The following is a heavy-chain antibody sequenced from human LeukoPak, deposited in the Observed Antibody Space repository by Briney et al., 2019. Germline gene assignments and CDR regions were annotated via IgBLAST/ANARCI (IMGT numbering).Heavy chain of an antibody. V-gene: IGHV7-4-1*02. CDR3: ARWGDYDNSGMDY. J-gene: IGHJ4*02. Sequence: ASVKVSCKASGYTFSSCAINWVRQAPGQGLEYMGWIDTKTGNPTYAQGFTGRFVFSLDTSVSTAYLQINSLEAEDTAVYYCARWGDYDNSGMDYWGQGTLVTVSS. CDR2: IDTKTGNP. D-gene: IGHD3-22*01. CDR1: GYTFSSCA.